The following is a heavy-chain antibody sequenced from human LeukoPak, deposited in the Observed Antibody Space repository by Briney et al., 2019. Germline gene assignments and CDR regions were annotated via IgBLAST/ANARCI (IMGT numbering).Heavy chain of an antibody. D-gene: IGHD4-11*01. V-gene: IGHV3-11*06. J-gene: IGHJ6*02. CDR2: ISSSSSYT. Sequence: GGSLRLSSAASGFTFSDYYMSWIRQAPGKGLEWVSYISSSSSYTNYADSVKGRFTISRDNAKNSLYLQMNSLRAEDTAVYYCARAPHYSNYGPYYYGMDVWGQGTTVTVSS. CDR1: GFTFSDYY. CDR3: ARAPHYSNYGPYYYGMDV.